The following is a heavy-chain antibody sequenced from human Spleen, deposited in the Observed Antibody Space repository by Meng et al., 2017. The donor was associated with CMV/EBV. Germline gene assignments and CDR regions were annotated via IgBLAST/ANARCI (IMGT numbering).Heavy chain of an antibody. Sequence: EVQLVGSGGXLGKPGXSLRLCCAASGFTFSSYSMNWVRQAPGKGLEWVSSISSSSSYIYYADSVKGRFTISRDNAKNSLYLQMNRLRAKDTAVYYCARGLEERLLPFDHWRQGSLVTVSS. D-gene: IGHD1-1*01. J-gene: IGHJ4*02. CDR3: ARGLEERLLPFDH. CDR1: GFTFSSYS. V-gene: IGHV3-21*01. CDR2: ISSSSSYI.